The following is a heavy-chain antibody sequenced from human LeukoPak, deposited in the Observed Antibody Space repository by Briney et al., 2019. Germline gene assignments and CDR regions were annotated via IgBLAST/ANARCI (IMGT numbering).Heavy chain of an antibody. D-gene: IGHD4-23*01. CDR3: ARGATVVTSKGLDY. Sequence: PSETLSLTCTVSGGSISSSSYYWGWIRQPPGKGLEWIGSIYYSGSTYYNPSLKSRVTISVDTSKNQFSLKLSSVTAADTAVYYCARGATVVTSKGLDYWGQGTLVTVSS. J-gene: IGHJ4*02. CDR1: GGSISSSSYY. CDR2: IYYSGST. V-gene: IGHV4-39*07.